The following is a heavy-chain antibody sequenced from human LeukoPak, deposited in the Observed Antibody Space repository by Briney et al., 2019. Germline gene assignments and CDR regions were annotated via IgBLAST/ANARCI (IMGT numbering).Heavy chain of an antibody. V-gene: IGHV1-18*01. J-gene: IGHJ5*02. CDR2: ISGYNGNT. Sequence: ASVKVSCKASGYTFTSYGISWVRQAPGQGLEWMGWISGYNGNTNYAQKLQGRVTMTTDTSTSTAYMELSSLRSEDTAVYYCARGSLADSSGYYAGLKWFDPWGQGTLVIVSS. CDR1: GYTFTSYG. D-gene: IGHD3-22*01. CDR3: ARGSLADSSGYYAGLKWFDP.